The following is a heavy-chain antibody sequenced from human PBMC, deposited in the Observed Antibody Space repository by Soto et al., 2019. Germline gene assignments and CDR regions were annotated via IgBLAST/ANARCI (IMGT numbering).Heavy chain of an antibody. CDR3: ARARGVATPGAGTTHYYYYMAV. CDR2: ISAYTGDT. CDR1: GYSFTNYG. J-gene: IGHJ6*03. V-gene: IGHV1-18*01. D-gene: IGHD6-19*01. Sequence: QDQLVQSGGEVKKPGASVKVSCKASGYSFTNYGITWVRQAPGQGFEWMGWISAYTGDTNYAQKLQGRVTMTTDAYTSTAYLELRSLRSDDTAVYYCARARGVATPGAGTTHYYYYMAVWGKGTTVTVSS.